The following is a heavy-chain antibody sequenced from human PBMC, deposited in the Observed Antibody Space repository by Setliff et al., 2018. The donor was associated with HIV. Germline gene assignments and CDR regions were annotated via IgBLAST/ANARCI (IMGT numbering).Heavy chain of an antibody. D-gene: IGHD1-26*01. Sequence: SVKVSCKASGGTFSSYAINWVRQAPGQGLEWMGGIIPMFGTRNYAQKFQGRVTITTDESRSTAYMELSSLRSEDTALYYCARGQSQGYAYSGSYGAFDIWGQGTMVTVSS. CDR3: ARGQSQGYAYSGSYGAFDI. V-gene: IGHV1-69*05. CDR1: GGTFSSYA. CDR2: IIPMFGTR. J-gene: IGHJ3*02.